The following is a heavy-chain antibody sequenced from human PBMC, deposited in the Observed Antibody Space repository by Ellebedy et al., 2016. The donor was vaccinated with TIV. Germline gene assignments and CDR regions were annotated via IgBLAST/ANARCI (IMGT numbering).Heavy chain of an antibody. J-gene: IGHJ4*02. Sequence: GESLKISXAASRFTFSSYAMHWVRQAPGKGLEWVAVISYDGSNKYYADSVKGRFTISRDNSKNTLYLQMNSLRAEDTAVYYCARDGNIGSCSGGSCYRLDYWGQGTLVTVSS. CDR1: RFTFSSYA. CDR3: ARDGNIGSCSGGSCYRLDY. D-gene: IGHD2-15*01. CDR2: ISYDGSNK. V-gene: IGHV3-30*04.